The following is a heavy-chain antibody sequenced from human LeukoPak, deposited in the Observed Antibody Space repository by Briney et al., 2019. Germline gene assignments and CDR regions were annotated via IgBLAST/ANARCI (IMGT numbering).Heavy chain of an antibody. D-gene: IGHD1-26*01. J-gene: IGHJ4*02. Sequence: GGSLRLSCAASGFTFSSYAMSWVRQAPGKGLEWVSAISGSGGSTYYADSVKGRFTISRDNSKNTLYLQMDSLRAEGTAVYYCAPRSGSYPQWGQGTLVTVSS. V-gene: IGHV3-23*01. CDR2: ISGSGGST. CDR3: APRSGSYPQ. CDR1: GFTFSSYA.